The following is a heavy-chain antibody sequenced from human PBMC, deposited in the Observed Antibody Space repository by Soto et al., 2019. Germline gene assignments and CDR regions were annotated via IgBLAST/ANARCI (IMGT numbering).Heavy chain of an antibody. CDR2: ISSSGSTI. D-gene: IGHD2-2*02. Sequence: GGSLRLSCAASGFTFSDYYMSWIRQAPGKGLEWVSYISSSGSTIYYADSVKGRFTISRDNAKNSLYLQMNSLRAEDTAVYYCAREDCSSTSCYSSDPWGQGTLVTVSS. V-gene: IGHV3-11*01. CDR3: AREDCSSTSCYSSDP. CDR1: GFTFSDYY. J-gene: IGHJ5*02.